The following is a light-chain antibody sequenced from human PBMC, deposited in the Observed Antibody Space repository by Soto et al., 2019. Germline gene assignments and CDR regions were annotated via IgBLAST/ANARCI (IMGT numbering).Light chain of an antibody. CDR3: SIYAGGDSVI. V-gene: IGLV2-8*01. J-gene: IGLJ2*01. Sequence: QSALTQPPSASGSPGQSVTISCTGTSSDVGSYFYVSWYQQHPGKAPKLIIYEVTKRPSGVPXRFSGSKSGNTAXLTVSGLQVEDEADYYCSIYAGGDSVIFGGGTKLTVL. CDR2: EVT. CDR1: SSDVGSYFY.